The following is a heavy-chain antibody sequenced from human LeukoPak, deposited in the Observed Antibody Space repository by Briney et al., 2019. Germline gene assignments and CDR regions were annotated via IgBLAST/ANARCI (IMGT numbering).Heavy chain of an antibody. J-gene: IGHJ4*02. D-gene: IGHD5-12*01. CDR2: ISYDGSNK. V-gene: IGHV3-30*07. CDR1: GFTFSSYA. Sequence: PGRSLRLSCAASGFTFSSYAMHWVRQAPGKGLEWVAVISYDGSNKYYADSVKGRFTISRDKSKNTLYLQMNSLRAEDTAVYYCAKGGYDYVEMGYFDYWGQGTLVTVSS. CDR3: AKGGYDYVEMGYFDY.